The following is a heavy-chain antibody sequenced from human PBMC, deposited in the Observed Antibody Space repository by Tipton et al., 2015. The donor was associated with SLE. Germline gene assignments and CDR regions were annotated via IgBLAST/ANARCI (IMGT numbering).Heavy chain of an antibody. V-gene: IGHV1-69*05. D-gene: IGHD2-2*01. J-gene: IGHJ4*02. Sequence: QLVQSGAEVKEPGSSVKVSCKASGDTFNTYAFTWVRQAPGQGLEWMGAIIPIIGITKYAQDFQGRVTIRTDGTTNTACMELTSRTSDGWGVYLCARGRDQLPSCGYCGQGALVTVSS. CDR2: IIPIIGIT. CDR1: GDTFNTYA. CDR3: ARGRDQLPSCGY.